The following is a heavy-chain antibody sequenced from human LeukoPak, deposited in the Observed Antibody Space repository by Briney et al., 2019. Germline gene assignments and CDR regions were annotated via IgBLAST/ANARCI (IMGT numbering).Heavy chain of an antibody. CDR2: IIPIFGTA. CDR1: GGTFSSYA. D-gene: IGHD6-19*01. J-gene: IGHJ5*02. V-gene: IGHV1-69*13. CDR3: ARDWIAVAGFDP. Sequence: GASVKVSCKASGGTFSSYAISWVRQAPGQGLEWMGGIIPIFGTANYAQKFQGRVTITADESTSTAYMELSSLRSEDTAVYYCARDWIAVAGFDPWGQGTLVTVSS.